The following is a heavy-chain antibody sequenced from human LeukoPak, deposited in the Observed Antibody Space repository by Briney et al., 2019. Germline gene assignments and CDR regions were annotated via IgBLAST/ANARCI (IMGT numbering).Heavy chain of an antibody. CDR2: IYSGGST. V-gene: IGHV3-66*01. D-gene: IGHD3-22*01. CDR3: AKLLGGYYPLYYFDY. Sequence: PGGSLRLSCAASGFTVSSNYMSWVRQAPGKGLEWVSVIYSGGSTYYADSVKGRFTISRDNSKNTVYLQMNSLRAEDTAVYYCAKLLGGYYPLYYFDYWGQGTLVTVSS. CDR1: GFTVSSNY. J-gene: IGHJ4*02.